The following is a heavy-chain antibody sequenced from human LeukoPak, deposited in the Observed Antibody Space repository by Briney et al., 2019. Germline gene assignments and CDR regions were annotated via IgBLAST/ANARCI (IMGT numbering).Heavy chain of an antibody. CDR2: INHSGNT. Sequence: PSETLSLTCAVYGDSFSGYYWSWIRRSPGMGLEWIGEINHSGNTNNNPSLKSRVTISVDTSKNQFSLKLTSVTAADTAVYYCARDLGSDYGDYAFDYWGQGTPVTVSS. CDR1: GDSFSGYY. V-gene: IGHV4-34*01. J-gene: IGHJ4*02. CDR3: ARDLGSDYGDYAFDY. D-gene: IGHD4-17*01.